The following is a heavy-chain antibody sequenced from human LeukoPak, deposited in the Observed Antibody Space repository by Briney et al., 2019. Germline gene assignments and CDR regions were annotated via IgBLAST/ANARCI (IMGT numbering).Heavy chain of an antibody. J-gene: IGHJ4*02. CDR3: VYYGSGSYYLFDY. CDR2: IYHSGNT. D-gene: IGHD3-10*01. CDR1: GDSISSSHW. V-gene: IGHV4-4*02. Sequence: SETLSLTCAVSGDSISSSHWWSWVRQSPGKGLEWIVEIYHSGNTNYNPSLKSRVTISVDTSKNQFSLKLSSVTAADTAVYYCVYYGSGSYYLFDYWGQGTLVTVSS.